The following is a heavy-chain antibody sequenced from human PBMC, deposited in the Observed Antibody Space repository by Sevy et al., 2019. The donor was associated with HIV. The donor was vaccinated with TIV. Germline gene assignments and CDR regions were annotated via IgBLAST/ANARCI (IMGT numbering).Heavy chain of an antibody. D-gene: IGHD6-19*01. V-gene: IGHV4-39*01. CDR3: VGPMLTHRCGWSYYDY. CDR1: GASISDSGYY. CDR2: INYSGNT. J-gene: IGHJ4*02. Sequence: SETLSLTCTVSGASISDSGYYWGWIRQPPGNGLEWIATINYSGNTFYNPSLKSRVTISADMSKNQFSVQLNSVTAAATSVYYCVGPMLTHRCGWSYYDYWGQGTPVSVSS.